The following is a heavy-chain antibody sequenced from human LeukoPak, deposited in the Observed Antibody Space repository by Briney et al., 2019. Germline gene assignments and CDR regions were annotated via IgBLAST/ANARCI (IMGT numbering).Heavy chain of an antibody. CDR1: GYTFTSYY. CDR3: ARGPIYCSGGSCFDPFDY. J-gene: IGHJ4*02. CDR2: IKPSGGST. Sequence: GASVKVSCKASGYTFTSYYMHWVRQSPGQGLEWMGIIKPSGGSTSYAQKFQGRVTMTRNTSISTAYMELSSLRSEDTAVYYCARGPIYCSGGSCFDPFDYWGQGTLVTVSS. V-gene: IGHV1-46*01. D-gene: IGHD2-15*01.